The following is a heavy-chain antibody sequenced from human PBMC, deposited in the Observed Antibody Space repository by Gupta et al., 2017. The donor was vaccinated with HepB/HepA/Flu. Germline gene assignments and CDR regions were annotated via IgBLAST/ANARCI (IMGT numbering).Heavy chain of an antibody. V-gene: IGHV6-1*01. Sequence: QVQLQQSGPGLVKPSQTLSLTCAISGDSVSSNSAAWNWIRQSPSRGIEWLGRTDDRSKWYNDYADYEKSRRTINPDTAKNQFALKLNSVTPEEAAVYXWAREASGXTMRGVVNEAFVYWGQGTLVTVSS. D-gene: IGHD3-22*01. J-gene: IGHJ4*02. CDR1: GDSVSSNSAA. CDR3: AREASGXTMRGVVNEAFVY. CDR2: TDDRSKWYN.